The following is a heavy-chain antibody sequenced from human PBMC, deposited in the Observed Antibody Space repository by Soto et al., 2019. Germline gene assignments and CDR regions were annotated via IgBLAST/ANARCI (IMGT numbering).Heavy chain of an antibody. CDR3: TRDASRDSSARGWFDP. J-gene: IGHJ5*02. V-gene: IGHV3-21*01. CDR2: ISSNSAYI. Sequence: GGSLRLSCAASGFTFRSFTMNWVRQAPGKGLEWVSTISSNSAYIYYTDALRGRYTISRDNAKNSLHLQMNSLRAEDTAVYYCTRDASRDSSARGWFDPWGPGTLVTVSS. D-gene: IGHD6-13*01. CDR1: GFTFRSFT.